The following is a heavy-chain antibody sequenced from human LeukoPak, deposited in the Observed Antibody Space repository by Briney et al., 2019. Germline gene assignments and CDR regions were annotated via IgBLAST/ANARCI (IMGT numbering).Heavy chain of an antibody. V-gene: IGHV4-34*01. CDR1: GGSFSGYY. D-gene: IGHD1-7*01. J-gene: IGHJ6*02. CDR3: AGLATGTTGYYYYYGMDV. CDR2: INHSGST. Sequence: SETLSLTSAVYGGSFSGYYWSWIRQPPGKGLEWIGEINHSGSTNYNPSLKSRVTISVDTSKNQFSLKLSSVTAADTAVYYCAGLATGTTGYYYYYGMDVWGQGTTVTVSS.